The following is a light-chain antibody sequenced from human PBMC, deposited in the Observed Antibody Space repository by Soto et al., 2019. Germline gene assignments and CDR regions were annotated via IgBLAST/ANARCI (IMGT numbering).Light chain of an antibody. CDR2: RNN. Sequence: QSVLTQPPSASGTPGQRVTISCSGSSSNIGSNYVYWYQQLPGTAPKLLIYRNNQRPSGVPDRFSGSKSGTSASLAISGRRSEDEADYYCAAWDDSLSGRVFGGGTKLTFL. CDR3: AAWDDSLSGRV. V-gene: IGLV1-47*01. CDR1: SSNIGSNY. J-gene: IGLJ3*02.